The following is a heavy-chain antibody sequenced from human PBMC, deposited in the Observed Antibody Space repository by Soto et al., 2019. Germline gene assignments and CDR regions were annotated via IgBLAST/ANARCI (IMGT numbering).Heavy chain of an antibody. D-gene: IGHD3-22*01. V-gene: IGHV2-5*02. Sequence: QVTLKESGPTLVKPTQTLTLTCTFSGFSLTSSGVGVGWIRQPPGRALEWLAVIYWDNDTRYSPSLRSRLTITKDTSKNQVVLTMNNMDPVDTATYDCAHSDYDRKTGDWFDPWGQGTLVTVSS. CDR1: GFSLTSSGVG. CDR2: IYWDNDT. CDR3: AHSDYDRKTGDWFDP. J-gene: IGHJ5*02.